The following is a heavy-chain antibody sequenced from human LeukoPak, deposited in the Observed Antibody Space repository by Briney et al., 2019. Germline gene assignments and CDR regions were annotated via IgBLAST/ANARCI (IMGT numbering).Heavy chain of an antibody. V-gene: IGHV3-43*02. CDR2: ISGDGHET. CDR1: GFTFDDYA. D-gene: IGHD1-26*01. CDR3: ARDIGGYYN. J-gene: IGHJ4*02. Sequence: GGSLRLSCAASGFTFDDYAIHWVRQTPGKGLEWVSLISGDGHETYADSVTGRFTISRDNAKNSLYLQMNSLRAEDTAVYYCARDIGGYYNWGQGTLVTVSS.